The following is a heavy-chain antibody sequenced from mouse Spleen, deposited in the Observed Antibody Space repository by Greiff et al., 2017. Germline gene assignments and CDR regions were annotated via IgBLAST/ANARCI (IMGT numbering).Heavy chain of an antibody. J-gene: IGHJ3*01. CDR3: ARPLTTVVARNWFAY. CDR1: GFTFSDYY. V-gene: IGHV5-12*02. D-gene: IGHD1-1*01. Sequence: EVKLVESGGGLVQPGGSLKLSCATSGFTFSDYYMYWVRQTPEKRLEWVAYISNGGGSTYYPDTVKGRFTISRDNAKNTLYLQMSRLKSEDTAMYYCARPLTTVVARNWFAYWGQGTLVTVSA. CDR2: ISNGGGST.